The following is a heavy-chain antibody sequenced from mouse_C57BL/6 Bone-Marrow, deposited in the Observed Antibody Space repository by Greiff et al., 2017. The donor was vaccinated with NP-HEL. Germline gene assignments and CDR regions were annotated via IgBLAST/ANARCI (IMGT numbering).Heavy chain of an antibody. J-gene: IGHJ2*01. V-gene: IGHV1-55*01. CDR1: GYTFTSYW. D-gene: IGHD1-1*01. CDR2: IYPGSGST. Sequence: QVQLQQPGAELVKPGASVKMSCKASGYTFTSYWIPWVKQRPGQGLEWIGDIYPGSGSTNYNEKFKSKATLTVDTSSSTAYVQLSSLTSEDSAVYYCASPYGSRYGNYFDDWGQGTTLTVSS. CDR3: ASPYGSRYGNYFDD.